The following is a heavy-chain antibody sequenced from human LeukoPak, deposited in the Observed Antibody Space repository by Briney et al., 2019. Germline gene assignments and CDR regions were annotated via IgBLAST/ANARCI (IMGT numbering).Heavy chain of an antibody. CDR2: ISSSGSTI. D-gene: IGHD3-10*01. V-gene: IGHV3-11*04. Sequence: GGSLRLSCAASGFTFSDYYMSWIRQAPGKGLEWISYISSSGSTIYYADSVKGRFTISRDNAKNSLYLQMNSLRAEDTAVYYCARSGNTGRNWYFDLWGRGTLVTVSS. J-gene: IGHJ2*01. CDR1: GFTFSDYY. CDR3: ARSGNTGRNWYFDL.